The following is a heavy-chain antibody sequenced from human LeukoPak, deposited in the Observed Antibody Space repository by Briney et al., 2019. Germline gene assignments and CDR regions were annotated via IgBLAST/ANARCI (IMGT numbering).Heavy chain of an antibody. D-gene: IGHD6-13*01. CDR1: GFTFSSYA. CDR3: ARLGEYSSSWYRYYYYYMDV. J-gene: IGHJ6*03. V-gene: IGHV3-30*04. CDR2: IRYDGSNK. Sequence: GGSLRLSCAASGFTFSSYAMHWVRQAPGKGLVWVEFIRYDGSNKYYADSVKGRFTISRDNSKNSLYLQMNSLRAEDTAVYYCARLGEYSSSWYRYYYYYMDVWGKGTTVTVSS.